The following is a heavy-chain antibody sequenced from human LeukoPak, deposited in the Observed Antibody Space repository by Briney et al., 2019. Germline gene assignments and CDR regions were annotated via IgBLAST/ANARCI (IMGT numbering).Heavy chain of an antibody. Sequence: SETLSLTCTVSGGSISSYYWSWIRQPAGKGLEWIGRIYTSGSTNYNPSLKSRVTISVDTSKNQFSLKLSSVTTADTAVYYCARGGSSIAARQVPYYYYCYGMDVWGQGTTVTVSS. V-gene: IGHV4-4*07. D-gene: IGHD6-6*01. CDR3: ARGGSSIAARQVPYYYYCYGMDV. J-gene: IGHJ6*02. CDR1: GGSISSYY. CDR2: IYTSGST.